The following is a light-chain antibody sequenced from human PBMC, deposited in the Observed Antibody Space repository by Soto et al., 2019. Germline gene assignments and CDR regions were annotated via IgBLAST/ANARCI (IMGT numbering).Light chain of an antibody. J-gene: IGKJ5*01. Sequence: DIQMTQSPSSLSASVGDRVTITCRASQSISSYLNWYQQKPGKAPKLLIYAASSLQSGVPSRFSGSGSGTDFTLTISSLQPEDFAVYYCQQRINWPITFGQRTRLEIK. CDR3: QQRINWPIT. CDR1: QSISSY. CDR2: AAS. V-gene: IGKV1-39*01.